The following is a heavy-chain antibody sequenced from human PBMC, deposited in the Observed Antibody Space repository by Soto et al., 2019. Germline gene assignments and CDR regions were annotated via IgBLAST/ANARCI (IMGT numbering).Heavy chain of an antibody. D-gene: IGHD6-6*01. CDR3: ARDSRIAARRYIDY. Sequence: KPSETLSLTCTVSGGSINNYYWSWIRQPPGKGLEWIGYIYYSGSTNYNPSLKSRVTISVDTSKNQFSLKLSSVMAADTAVYYCARDSRIAARRYIDYWGQGTLVTVSS. CDR2: IYYSGST. J-gene: IGHJ4*02. V-gene: IGHV4-59*01. CDR1: GGSINNYY.